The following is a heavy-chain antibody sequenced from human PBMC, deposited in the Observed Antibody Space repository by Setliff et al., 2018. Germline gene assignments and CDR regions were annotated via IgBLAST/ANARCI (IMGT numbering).Heavy chain of an antibody. CDR1: GFTFSNAW. Sequence: GGSLRLSCAASGFTFSNAWMNWVRQAPGRGLEWVGCIKGKTDGLTTDYAAPVKGRFTIPRDDSKNTLYPQMNSLKTEDTAVYYCTTDPSPTFGGVIGAAFDIWGQGTMVTVSS. CDR2: IKGKTDGLTT. D-gene: IGHD3-16*01. CDR3: TTDPSPTFGGVIGAAFDI. J-gene: IGHJ3*02. V-gene: IGHV3-15*07.